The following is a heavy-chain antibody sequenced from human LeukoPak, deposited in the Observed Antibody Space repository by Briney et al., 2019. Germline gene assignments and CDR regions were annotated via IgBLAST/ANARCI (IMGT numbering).Heavy chain of an antibody. Sequence: ALVKVSCKASGYTFTSYDINWVRQAPGQGLEWMGWISAYNGNTNYAQKLQGRVTMTTDTSTSTAYMELRSLRSDDTAVYYCARVSSSSSNGAFDIWGQGTMVTVSS. J-gene: IGHJ3*02. CDR2: ISAYNGNT. D-gene: IGHD6-6*01. V-gene: IGHV1-18*01. CDR3: ARVSSSSSNGAFDI. CDR1: GYTFTSYD.